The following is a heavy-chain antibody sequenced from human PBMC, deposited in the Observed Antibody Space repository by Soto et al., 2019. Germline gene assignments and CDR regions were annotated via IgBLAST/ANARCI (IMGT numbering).Heavy chain of an antibody. CDR2: ISYDGSNK. CDR3: AKDFRGPMIGDAFDI. D-gene: IGHD3-22*01. V-gene: IGHV3-30*18. J-gene: IGHJ3*02. CDR1: GFTFSSYG. Sequence: HPGGSLRLSCAASGFTFSSYGMHWVRQAPGKGLEWVAVISYDGSNKYYADSVKGRFTISRDNSKNTLYLQMNSLRAEDTAVYYCAKDFRGPMIGDAFDIWGQGTMVTVSS.